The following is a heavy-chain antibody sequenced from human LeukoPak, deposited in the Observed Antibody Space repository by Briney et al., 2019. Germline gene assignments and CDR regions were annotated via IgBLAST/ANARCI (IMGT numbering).Heavy chain of an antibody. J-gene: IGHJ6*02. CDR1: GYTFTGYY. Sequence: SVKVSCKASGYTFTGYYMHWVRQAPGQGLEWMGGIIPIFGTANYAQKFQGRVTITADESTSTAYMELSSLRSEDTAVYYCARGPQVVTPVTSSYYYGMDVWGQGTTVTVSS. V-gene: IGHV1-69*13. CDR3: ARGPQVVTPVTSSYYYGMDV. D-gene: IGHD4-23*01. CDR2: IIPIFGTA.